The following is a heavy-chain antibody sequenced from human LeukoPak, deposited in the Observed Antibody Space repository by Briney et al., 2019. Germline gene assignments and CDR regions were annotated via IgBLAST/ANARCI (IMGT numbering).Heavy chain of an antibody. J-gene: IGHJ4*02. CDR2: ISSSSRSI. D-gene: IGHD3-22*01. CDR1: RFTFSTYN. CDR3: STDSSGYKSFDY. Sequence: LAGGSLRLSCAGSRFTFSTYNMNWVRQAPGMGLEWISFISSSSRSIYYADSVKGRFTISRDNAKSSLCLQMNSLRAEDTAVYYCSTDSSGYKSFDYWGQGTLVTVSS. V-gene: IGHV3-48*01.